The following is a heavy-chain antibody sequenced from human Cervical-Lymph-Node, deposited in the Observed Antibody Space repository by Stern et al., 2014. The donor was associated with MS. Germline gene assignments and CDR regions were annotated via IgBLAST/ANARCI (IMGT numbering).Heavy chain of an antibody. D-gene: IGHD4-17*01. Sequence: QVTLRESGPTLVKPTQTLTLTCTFSGFSLSTSEVGVGWIRQPPGKALEWLALIYWDDEFRYSPSLKNRLTITKDTSKNQVVLIMTNMDPVDTGTYFCAHSGDDYGDLDTFDIWGQGTTVTVSS. V-gene: IGHV2-5*02. CDR3: AHSGDDYGDLDTFDI. CDR1: GFSLSTSEVG. CDR2: IYWDDEF. J-gene: IGHJ3*02.